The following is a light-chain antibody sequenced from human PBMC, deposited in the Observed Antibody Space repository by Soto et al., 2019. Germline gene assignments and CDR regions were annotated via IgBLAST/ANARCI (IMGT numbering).Light chain of an antibody. CDR1: QSVGYH. Sequence: ENVLTQSPATLSLSPGERATLSCRASQSVGYHLAWYQQKPGQAPRLLIYDASNRATGIPARFSGSGSGTDFTLAISSLEPEDFAVYYCQQRSNWPPVTFGGGTEVDIK. J-gene: IGKJ4*01. CDR2: DAS. V-gene: IGKV3-11*01. CDR3: QQRSNWPPVT.